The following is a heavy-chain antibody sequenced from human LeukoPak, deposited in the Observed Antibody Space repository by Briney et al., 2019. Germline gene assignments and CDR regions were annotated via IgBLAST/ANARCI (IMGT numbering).Heavy chain of an antibody. J-gene: IGHJ6*02. CDR1: GFTFSSYA. CDR2: ISGSGGST. D-gene: IGHD2-2*01. V-gene: IGHV3-23*01. Sequence: GGSLRLSCAASGFTFSSYAMSWVRQAPGKGLEWVSAISGSGGSTYYADSVKGRFTISRDNSKNTLYLQMNSLRAEDTAVYYCAKEVSSSTSCYVIAYYGMDVWGQGTTVTVSS. CDR3: AKEVSSSTSCYVIAYYGMDV.